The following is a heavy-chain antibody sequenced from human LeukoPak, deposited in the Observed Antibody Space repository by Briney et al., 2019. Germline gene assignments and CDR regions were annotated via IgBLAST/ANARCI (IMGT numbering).Heavy chain of an antibody. CDR3: ARGRSHYYDSSDIDQLGY. Sequence: GGSLRLSCSASGFTFSSYEMNWVRQAPGKGLEWVSYISSSGSTIYYADSVKGRFTISRDNAKNSLYLQMNSLRAEDTAVYYCARGRSHYYDSSDIDQLGYWGQGTLVTVSS. CDR1: GFTFSSYE. CDR2: ISSSGSTI. J-gene: IGHJ4*02. V-gene: IGHV3-48*03. D-gene: IGHD3-22*01.